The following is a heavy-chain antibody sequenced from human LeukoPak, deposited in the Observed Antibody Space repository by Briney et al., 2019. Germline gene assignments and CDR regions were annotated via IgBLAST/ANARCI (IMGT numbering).Heavy chain of an antibody. CDR2: ISSSGSTI. D-gene: IGHD3-16*01. Sequence: GGSLRLSCAASGFTFSSYELYWVRQAPGKGLEWISYISSSGSTIKYTESVRGRFTVSRDDARESLYLQMNSLRGEDTAIYYCGASRQYVGAFDIWGQGTLVTVSS. J-gene: IGHJ3*02. CDR3: GASRQYVGAFDI. CDR1: GFTFSSYE. V-gene: IGHV3-48*03.